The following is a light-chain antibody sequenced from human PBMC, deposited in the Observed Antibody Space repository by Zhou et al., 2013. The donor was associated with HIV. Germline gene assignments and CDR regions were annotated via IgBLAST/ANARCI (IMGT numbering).Light chain of an antibody. V-gene: IGKV1-8*01. CDR1: QNVTSS. CDR3: QQYNRYSRM. Sequence: AIQLTQSPTSLAAYTGDRVTITCRASQNVTSSLTWYQQKPGKTPDVLIYGASTLQSGVPSRFSGSGSGTVFTLTVSCLQAEDFGTYYCQQYNRYSRMFGPGTKVDVK. J-gene: IGKJ1*01. CDR2: GAS.